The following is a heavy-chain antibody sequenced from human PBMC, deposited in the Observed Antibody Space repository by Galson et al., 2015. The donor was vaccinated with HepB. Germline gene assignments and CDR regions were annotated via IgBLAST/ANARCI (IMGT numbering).Heavy chain of an antibody. V-gene: IGHV1-69*06. Sequence: SVKVSCKASGGTFSSYAISWVRQAPGQGLEWMGGIIPTFGTANYAQKFQGRVTITADKSTSTAYMELSSLRSEDTAVYYCAGEGDGNQYYYYGMDVWGQGTTVTVSS. CDR1: GGTFSSYA. J-gene: IGHJ6*02. D-gene: IGHD4-23*01. CDR2: IIPTFGTA. CDR3: AGEGDGNQYYYYGMDV.